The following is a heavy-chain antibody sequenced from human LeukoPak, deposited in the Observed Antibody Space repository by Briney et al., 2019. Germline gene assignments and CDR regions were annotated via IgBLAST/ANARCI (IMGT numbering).Heavy chain of an antibody. J-gene: IGHJ4*02. CDR3: ARDVGTYYYDSSGCLFDY. CDR2: INPNSGGT. D-gene: IGHD3-22*01. Sequence: ASVKVSCKASGYTFTGYYMHWVRQAPGQGLEWMGRINPNSGGTNYAQKFQGRVTMTRDTSISTAYMELSRLRSDDTAVYYCARDVGTYYYDSSGCLFDYWGQGTLVTVSS. CDR1: GYTFTGYY. V-gene: IGHV1-2*06.